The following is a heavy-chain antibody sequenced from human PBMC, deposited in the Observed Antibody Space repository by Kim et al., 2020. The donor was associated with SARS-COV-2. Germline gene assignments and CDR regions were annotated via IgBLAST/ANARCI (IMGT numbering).Heavy chain of an antibody. J-gene: IGHJ6*02. CDR3: ARTVHPIIAVAPYYYYGMDV. CDR2: ISYDGSNK. V-gene: IGHV3-30*04. Sequence: GGSLRLSCAASGFTFSSYAMHWVRQAPGKGLEWVAVISYDGSNKYYADSVKGRFTISRDNSKNTLYLQMNSLRAEDTAVYYCARTVHPIIAVAPYYYYGMDVWGQGTTVTVSS. CDR1: GFTFSSYA. D-gene: IGHD6-19*01.